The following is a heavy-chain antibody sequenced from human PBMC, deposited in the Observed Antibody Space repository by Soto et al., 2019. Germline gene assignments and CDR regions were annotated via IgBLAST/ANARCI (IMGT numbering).Heavy chain of an antibody. V-gene: IGHV3-30*18. J-gene: IGHJ6*02. CDR2: ISYDGSNK. CDR3: AKEGDGSGWCAVEYYYYGMDV. D-gene: IGHD6-19*01. CDR1: GFTFSSYG. Sequence: QVQLVESGGGVVQPGRSLRLSCAASGFTFSSYGMHWVRQAPGKGLEWVAVISYDGSNKYYADSVKGRFTISRDNSKNTLYLQMNSLRAEDTAVYYCAKEGDGSGWCAVEYYYYGMDVWGQGTTVTVSS.